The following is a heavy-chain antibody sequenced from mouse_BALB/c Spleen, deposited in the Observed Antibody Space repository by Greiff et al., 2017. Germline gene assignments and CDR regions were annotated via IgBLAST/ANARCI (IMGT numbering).Heavy chain of an antibody. D-gene: IGHD2-14*01. J-gene: IGHJ3*01. CDR2: ISSGGSYT. CDR1: GFTFSSYA. Sequence: DVKLVESGGGLVKPGGSLKLSCAASGFTFSSYAMSWVRQTPEKRLEWVATISSGGSYTYYPDSVKGRFTISRDNAKNTLYLQMSSLRSEDTAMYYCARHGDYRYDGTSWFAYWGQGTLVTVSA. CDR3: ARHGDYRYDGTSWFAY. V-gene: IGHV5-9-3*01.